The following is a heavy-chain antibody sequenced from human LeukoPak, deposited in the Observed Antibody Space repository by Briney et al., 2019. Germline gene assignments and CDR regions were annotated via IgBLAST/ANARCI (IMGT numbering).Heavy chain of an antibody. D-gene: IGHD1-26*01. V-gene: IGHV4-39*07. J-gene: IGHJ4*02. CDR2: IYYSGST. Sequence: SETLSLTCTVSGGSISSSSYYWGWIRQPPGKGLEWIGSIYYSGSTYYNPSLKSRVTISVDTSKNQFSLKLSSVTAADTAVYYCARISGSYTSQYYFDYWGQGTLVTVSS. CDR3: ARISGSYTSQYYFDY. CDR1: GGSISSSSYY.